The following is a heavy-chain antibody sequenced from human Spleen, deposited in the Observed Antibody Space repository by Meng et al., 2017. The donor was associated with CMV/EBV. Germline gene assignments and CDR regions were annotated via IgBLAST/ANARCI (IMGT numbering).Heavy chain of an antibody. CDR1: GYSVSNAYY. V-gene: IGHV4-59*02. D-gene: IGHD6-13*01. Sequence: SETLSLTCKVSGYSVSNAYYWAWIRQPPGKGLEWIGYIYYSGSTNYNPSLKSRVTISVDTSKNQFSLKLSSVTAADTAVYYCARANSSSWGAFAMDVWGQGTTVTVSS. CDR3: ARANSSSWGAFAMDV. J-gene: IGHJ6*02. CDR2: IYYSGST.